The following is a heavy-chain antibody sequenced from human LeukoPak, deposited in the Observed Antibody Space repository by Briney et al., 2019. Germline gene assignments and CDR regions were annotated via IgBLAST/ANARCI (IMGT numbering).Heavy chain of an antibody. V-gene: IGHV3-43*01. CDR3: VSFYEAY. CDR2: ISWDGGDT. Sequence: GGSLRLSCAASGFTFDDYTMHWVRQAPGKGLEWVSLISWDGGDTYYADSVKGRFTISKDNAKNTVYLQMNNLRAEDTAVYYCVSFYEAYWGRRTLVTVSS. J-gene: IGHJ4*02. D-gene: IGHD2/OR15-2a*01. CDR1: GFTFDDYT.